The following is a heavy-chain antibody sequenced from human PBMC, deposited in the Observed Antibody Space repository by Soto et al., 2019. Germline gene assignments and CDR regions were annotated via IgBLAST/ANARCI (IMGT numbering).Heavy chain of an antibody. Sequence: PGGSLRLSCAASGFTFSSYAMSWVRQAPGKGLEWVSPISGSGVSTYYADSVKGRFTISRDNSKNSLYLQMNGLRHEDTAFYYCAKDGIAWHWGQGTLVTVSS. J-gene: IGHJ4*02. CDR2: ISGSGVST. V-gene: IGHV3-23*01. D-gene: IGHD1-26*01. CDR3: AKDGIAWH. CDR1: GFTFSSYA.